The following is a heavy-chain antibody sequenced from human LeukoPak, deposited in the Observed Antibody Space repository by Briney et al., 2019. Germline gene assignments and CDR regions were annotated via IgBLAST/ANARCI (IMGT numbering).Heavy chain of an antibody. Sequence: GGSLRLSCAASGFTFNTYSMNWVRQAPGKGLEWVSYISSSSATIYYADSVKGRFTISRDNSKNTLYLQMNSLRAEDTAVYYCASGSGSYRTPYYYMDVWGTGTTVTVSS. CDR1: GFTFNTYS. V-gene: IGHV3-48*01. CDR3: ASGSGSYRTPYYYMDV. CDR2: ISSSSATI. D-gene: IGHD3-10*01. J-gene: IGHJ6*03.